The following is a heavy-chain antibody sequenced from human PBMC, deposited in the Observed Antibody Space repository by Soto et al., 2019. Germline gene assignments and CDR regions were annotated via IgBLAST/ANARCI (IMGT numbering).Heavy chain of an antibody. D-gene: IGHD3-3*01. CDR2: IYSGGST. CDR1: GFTVSSNY. Sequence: EVQLVESGGGLVQPGGSLRLSCAASGFTVSSNYMSWVRQAPGKGLEWVSVIYSGGSTYYADSVKGRFTISRHNSKNTLYLQMNSLRAEDTAVYYCASSLPSSAYYDFWSGSYYYYYMDVWGTGTTVTVSS. V-gene: IGHV3-53*04. J-gene: IGHJ6*03. CDR3: ASSLPSSAYYDFWSGSYYYYYMDV.